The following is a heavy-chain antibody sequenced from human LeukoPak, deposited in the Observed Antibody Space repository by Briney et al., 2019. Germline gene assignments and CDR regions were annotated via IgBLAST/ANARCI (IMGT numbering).Heavy chain of an antibody. D-gene: IGHD3-16*01. CDR3: ARVRGNFDY. Sequence: SETLSLTCTVSGGSISSYYWSWIRQPPGKGLEWIGYNSGSTNYNPSLKSRVTISVDTSKNQFSLKLSSVTAADTAVYYCARVRGNFDYWGQGTLVTVSS. V-gene: IGHV4-59*01. J-gene: IGHJ4*02. CDR2: NSGST. CDR1: GGSISSYY.